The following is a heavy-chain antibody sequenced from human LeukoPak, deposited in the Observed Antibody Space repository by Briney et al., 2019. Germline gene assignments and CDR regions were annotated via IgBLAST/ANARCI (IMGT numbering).Heavy chain of an antibody. CDR3: ARGYGSGSYYKIPANDY. Sequence: PGGSLRLSCAASGFTFSDYYMSWIRQAPGQGLEWVSYISSSGSTIYYADSVKGRFTIVRNNAKNSLYLQMNSLRAEDTAVYYCARGYGSGSYYKIPANDYWGQGTLVTVSS. CDR1: GFTFSDYY. J-gene: IGHJ4*02. D-gene: IGHD3-10*01. V-gene: IGHV3-11*01. CDR2: ISSSGSTI.